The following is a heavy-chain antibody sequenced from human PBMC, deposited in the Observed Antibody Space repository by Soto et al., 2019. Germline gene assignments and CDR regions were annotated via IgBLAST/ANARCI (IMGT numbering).Heavy chain of an antibody. D-gene: IGHD3-3*01. CDR1: GISISSIDYY. V-gene: IGHV4-30-4*01. Sequence: QLQLQESGLGLVKPSQTLSLTCTVSGISISSIDYYWTWIRQSPGKGLEWIGCIDYSGTTYYNPSLKSRVSISEDTSKNQFSLKLTSVAAADTAMYYCASFGVASMNWFDPWGQGTLVTVSS. CDR2: IDYSGTT. J-gene: IGHJ5*02. CDR3: ASFGVASMNWFDP.